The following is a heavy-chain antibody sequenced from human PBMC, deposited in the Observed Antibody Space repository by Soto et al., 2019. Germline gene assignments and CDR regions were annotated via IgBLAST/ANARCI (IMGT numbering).Heavy chain of an antibody. V-gene: IGHV4-39*01. J-gene: IGHJ5*02. CDR3: SRTVSEHDTNGYYFTGFDP. CDR1: GGSISGDTFY. D-gene: IGHD3-22*01. Sequence: SETLSLTCSVSGGSISGDTFYWGWIRQPPGKGLEWIGSLYYRGSTYYNPSLKGRVTISAYTSKNQFSLMLTSVTAADTAVYFCSRTVSEHDTNGYYFTGFDPWGQGTLVTVS. CDR2: LYYRGST.